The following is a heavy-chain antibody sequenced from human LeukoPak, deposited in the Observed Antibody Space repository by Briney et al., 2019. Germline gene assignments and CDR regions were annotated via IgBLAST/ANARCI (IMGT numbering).Heavy chain of an antibody. CDR2: IYHSGST. D-gene: IGHD4-17*01. CDR3: ATPDYADKSSAFDI. J-gene: IGHJ3*02. V-gene: IGHV4-4*02. Sequence: SGTLSLTCAVSGGSISSSNRWSWVRQPPGKGLEWIGEIYHSGSTNYNPSLKSRVTISVDKSKNQLSLKLSSVTAADTAVYYCATPDYADKSSAFDIWGQGTMVTVSS. CDR1: GGSISSSNR.